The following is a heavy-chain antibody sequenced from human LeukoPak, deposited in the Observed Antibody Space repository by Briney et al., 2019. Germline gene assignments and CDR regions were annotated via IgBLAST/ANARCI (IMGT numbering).Heavy chain of an antibody. CDR3: AKDLRGGSSNYDY. CDR1: GFTVSSNY. CDR2: IYSGGST. J-gene: IGHJ4*02. D-gene: IGHD3-16*01. Sequence: GGSVRLSCAASGFTVSSNYMSWIRQAPGKGLEWVSVIYSGGSTYYADSVKGRFTISRDNSKNTLYLQMNSLRAEDTAVYYCAKDLRGGSSNYDYWGQGTLVTVSS. V-gene: IGHV3-53*01.